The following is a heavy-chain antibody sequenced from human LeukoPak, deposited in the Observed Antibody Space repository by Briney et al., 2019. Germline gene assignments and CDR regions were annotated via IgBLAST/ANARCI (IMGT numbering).Heavy chain of an antibody. J-gene: IGHJ4*02. D-gene: IGHD6-6*01. CDR1: GFTVSSNY. CDR3: ASGPYSSSSLEY. V-gene: IGHV3-53*01. CDR2: IYSGGST. Sequence: GSLILSCAASGFTVSSNYMSWVRQAPGKGLEWVSVIYSGGSTNYADSVKGRFTISRDNSKNTLHLQMNSLRAEDTAVYYCASGPYSSSSLEYWGQGTLVTVSS.